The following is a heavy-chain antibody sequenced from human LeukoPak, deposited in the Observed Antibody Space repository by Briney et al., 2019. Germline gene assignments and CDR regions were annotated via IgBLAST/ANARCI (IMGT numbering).Heavy chain of an antibody. D-gene: IGHD1-26*01. Sequence: PSETLSLTCTVSGGSISSSSYYWGWIRQPPGKGLEWIGSIYYSGNTYYNPSLKSRVTISVDTSKNQFSLKLSSVTAADTAVYYCARDTVPPIVGASSFDYWGQGTLVTVSS. CDR1: GGSISSSSYY. J-gene: IGHJ4*02. CDR2: IYYSGNT. CDR3: ARDTVPPIVGASSFDY. V-gene: IGHV4-39*07.